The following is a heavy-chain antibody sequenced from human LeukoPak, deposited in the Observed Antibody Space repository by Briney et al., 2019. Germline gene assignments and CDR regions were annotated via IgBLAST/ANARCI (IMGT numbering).Heavy chain of an antibody. CDR3: ASRYYYDSSGFRPGGY. J-gene: IGHJ4*02. CDR1: GGSFSGYY. Sequence: PSETLSLTCAVYGGSFSGYYWSWIRQPPGKGLEWIGEINHSGSTNYNPSLKSRVTISVDTSKNQFSLKLSSVTAADTAVYYCASRYYYDSSGFRPGGYWGQGTLVTVSS. D-gene: IGHD3-22*01. CDR2: INHSGST. V-gene: IGHV4-34*01.